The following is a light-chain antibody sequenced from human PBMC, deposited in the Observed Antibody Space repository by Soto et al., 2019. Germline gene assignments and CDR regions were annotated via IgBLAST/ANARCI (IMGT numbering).Light chain of an antibody. CDR3: TSYTTSTTVV. J-gene: IGLJ2*01. Sequence: QSALTQPASVSGSPGQSITISCTGTSSDIGAYKYVSWYQQHPGKAPKLMIFEVSNRPSGVSDRFSGSKSDNTASLTISGLQTEDEADYYCTSYTTSTTVVFGGGTQLTVL. CDR2: EVS. V-gene: IGLV2-14*01. CDR1: SSDIGAYKY.